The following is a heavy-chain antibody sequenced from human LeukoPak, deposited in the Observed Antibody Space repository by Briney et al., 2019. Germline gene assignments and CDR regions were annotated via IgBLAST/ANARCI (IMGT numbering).Heavy chain of an antibody. CDR2: IIPIFGTA. D-gene: IGHD5-24*01. CDR1: GGTFSSYA. CDR3: ARAMAEMATIRAFDI. Sequence: GASVKVFCKASGGTFSSYAISWVRQAPGQGLEWMGGIIPIFGTANYAQKFQGRVTITADESTSTAYMELSSLRSEDTAVYYCARAMAEMATIRAFDIWGQGTMVTVSS. V-gene: IGHV1-69*13. J-gene: IGHJ3*02.